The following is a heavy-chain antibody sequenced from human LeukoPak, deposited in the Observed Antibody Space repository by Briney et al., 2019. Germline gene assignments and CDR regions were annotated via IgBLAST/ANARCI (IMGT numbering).Heavy chain of an antibody. CDR1: GYTFSDYS. V-gene: IGHV1-2*02. Sequence: ASVKVSCKTSGYTFSDYSIHWVRQAPGQGLEWMGWINPKSGGTNYARKFQGRVTLTGDTSISTTYMELSRLRSDDTAVYCCASAIVVVPAAERDDAFDIWGQGTMVTVSS. J-gene: IGHJ3*02. D-gene: IGHD2-2*01. CDR2: INPKSGGT. CDR3: ASAIVVVPAAERDDAFDI.